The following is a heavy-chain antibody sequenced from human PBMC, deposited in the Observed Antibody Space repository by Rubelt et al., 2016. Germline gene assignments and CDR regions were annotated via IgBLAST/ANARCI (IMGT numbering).Heavy chain of an antibody. CDR1: GFTFSDYY. CDR3: VRDGGIPVADGFDN. D-gene: IGHD6-19*01. J-gene: IGHJ4*02. CDR2: ISPMSSYT. Sequence: VQLVESGGGLIQPGGSLRLSCAASGFTFSDYYMAWIRQAPGKGLEWVSYISPMSSYTNYAASVMSRFTISRDNAKNLLDLQMNSLRAEDTAVYYCVRDGGIPVADGFDNWGQGALVTVSS. V-gene: IGHV3-11*06.